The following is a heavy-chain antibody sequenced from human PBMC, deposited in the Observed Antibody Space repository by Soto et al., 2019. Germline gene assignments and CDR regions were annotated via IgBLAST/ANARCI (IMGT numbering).Heavy chain of an antibody. CDR3: TRVGIEGYCTNGVCYSFDY. Sequence: GGSLRLSCTASGFTFGDYAMSWFRQAPGKGLEWVGFIRSKAYGWTTEYAASVKGRFTISSDDSKSIAYLQMKSLKTEDTAVYYCTRVGIEGYCTNGVCYSFDYWGQGTLVTVSS. D-gene: IGHD2-8*01. J-gene: IGHJ4*02. V-gene: IGHV3-49*03. CDR2: IRSKAYGWTT. CDR1: GFTFGDYA.